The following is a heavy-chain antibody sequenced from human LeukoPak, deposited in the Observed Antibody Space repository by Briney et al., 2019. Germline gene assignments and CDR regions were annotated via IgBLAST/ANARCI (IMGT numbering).Heavy chain of an antibody. Sequence: GGSLRLSCAASGLTVSSNYMSWVRQAPGKGLEWVSVIYSGDSTAYADSVKGRFTISRDNSKNTLYLQMSSLRAEDTAVYYCARYSGSYEVNYYYYYGMDVWGQGTTVTVSS. CDR3: ARYSGSYEVNYYYYYGMDV. CDR1: GLTVSSNY. CDR2: IYSGDST. J-gene: IGHJ6*02. V-gene: IGHV3-53*05. D-gene: IGHD1-26*01.